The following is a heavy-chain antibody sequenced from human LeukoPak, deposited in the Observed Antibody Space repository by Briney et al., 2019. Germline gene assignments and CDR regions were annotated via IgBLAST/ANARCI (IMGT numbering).Heavy chain of an antibody. D-gene: IGHD6-13*01. CDR1: GGSFSGYY. CDR3: ARGGDSSSWYTDWFDP. CDR2: INHSGST. J-gene: IGHJ5*02. V-gene: IGHV4-34*01. Sequence: SETLSLTCAVYGGSFSGYYWSWIRQPPGKGLEWIGEINHSGSTNYNPSLESRVTISVDTSKNQFSLKLSSVTAADTAVYYCARGGDSSSWYTDWFDPWGQGTLVTVSS.